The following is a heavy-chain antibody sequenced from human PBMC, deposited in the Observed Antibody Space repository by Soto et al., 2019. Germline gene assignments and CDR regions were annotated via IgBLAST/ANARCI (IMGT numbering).Heavy chain of an antibody. Sequence: LETLSLTCTFSGGTSSSYYWSWIRQPPGKGLEWIGYIYNSGSANYNPSLTSRITLSVDTSKNQLSLKLSSVTAADTAVYYCARPAVTGFLNAFDVWGQGTMVTVSS. J-gene: IGHJ3*01. D-gene: IGHD6-19*01. V-gene: IGHV4-59*08. CDR1: GGTSSSYY. CDR2: IYNSGSA. CDR3: ARPAVTGFLNAFDV.